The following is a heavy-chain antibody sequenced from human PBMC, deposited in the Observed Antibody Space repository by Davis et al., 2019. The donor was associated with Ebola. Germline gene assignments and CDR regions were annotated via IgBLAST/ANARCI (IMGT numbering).Heavy chain of an antibody. V-gene: IGHV4-34*01. Sequence: GSLRLSCVVYGGSFSGYYWSWIRQPPGKGLELIGEINHSGSTNYNPSLKSRVTMSIDTSKNQFSLKLSSVTAADTAVYYCARFEGCSGGRCPWYFDYWGQGTLVTVSS. CDR3: ARFEGCSGGRCPWYFDY. CDR1: GGSFSGYY. D-gene: IGHD2-15*01. CDR2: INHSGST. J-gene: IGHJ4*02.